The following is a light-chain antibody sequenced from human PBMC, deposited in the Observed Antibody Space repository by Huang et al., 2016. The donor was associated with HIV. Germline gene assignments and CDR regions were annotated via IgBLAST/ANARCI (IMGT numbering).Light chain of an antibody. V-gene: IGKV1-33*01. Sequence: DIQMTQSPSSVFASVGDRVTITCQASQDISNYLNWYQQKPGKAPKLLIYDASNLETGVPSRCSGSGSGTDFTFTISSLQPEDIATYYCQQYDDLPYTFGQGTKLEIK. CDR1: QDISNY. CDR3: QQYDDLPYT. J-gene: IGKJ2*01. CDR2: DAS.